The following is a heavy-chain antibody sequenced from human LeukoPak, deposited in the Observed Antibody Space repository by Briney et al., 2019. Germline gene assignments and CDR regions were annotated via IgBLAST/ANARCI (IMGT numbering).Heavy chain of an antibody. V-gene: IGHV3-21*04. CDR3: AKDIVMVRGVIPDAFDI. J-gene: IGHJ3*02. D-gene: IGHD3-10*01. Sequence: GGSLRLSCAASGFTFSTYSMNWVRQAPGKGLEWVSSISSGSTYIYYADSVKGRFTISRDNAKNSVFLQMNSLRAEDTAVYYCAKDIVMVRGVIPDAFDIWGQGTMVTVSS. CDR2: ISSGSTYI. CDR1: GFTFSTYS.